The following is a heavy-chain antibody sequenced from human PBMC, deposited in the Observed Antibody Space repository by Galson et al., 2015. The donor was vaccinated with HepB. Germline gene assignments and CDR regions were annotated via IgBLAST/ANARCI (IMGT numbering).Heavy chain of an antibody. CDR1: GYTFTTYG. Sequence: SVKVSCKASGYTFTTYGISWVRQAPGQGLEWMGWISAYNGNTNYAQKVQGRVTMTTDTSTRTVYMEMRSLRSDDTAVYYCARDRGGSSRTRDYYYGMDVWGRGTTVTVSS. J-gene: IGHJ6*02. CDR2: ISAYNGNT. D-gene: IGHD6-13*01. CDR3: ARDRGGSSRTRDYYYGMDV. V-gene: IGHV1-18*01.